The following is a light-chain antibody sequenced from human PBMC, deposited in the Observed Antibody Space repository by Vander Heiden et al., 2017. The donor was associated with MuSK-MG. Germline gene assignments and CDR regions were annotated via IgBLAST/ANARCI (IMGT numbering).Light chain of an antibody. CDR1: QSVSSY. V-gene: IGKV3-11*01. Sequence: EIVLTQSPATLSLSPGERATLSCRASQSVSSYLAWYQQKPGQAPRLLIYDASNRATGIKARFSGRGYGPDFTLTISSLEPEDFAVYYCQQRINGPPMYTFGQGTKMEIK. CDR3: QQRINGPPMYT. CDR2: DAS. J-gene: IGKJ2*01.